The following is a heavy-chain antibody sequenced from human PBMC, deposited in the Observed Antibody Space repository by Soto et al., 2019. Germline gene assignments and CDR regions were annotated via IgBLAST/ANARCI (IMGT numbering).Heavy chain of an antibody. CDR1: GYTFTGYY. CDR3: ARFGDFWSGSYYYYGMDV. Sequence: QVQLVQSGAEVKKPGASVKVSCKASGYTFTGYYMHWVRQAPGQGLEWMGWINPNSGGTNYAQKFQGRVTMTRDTSISTAYMELSRLRSYDTAVYYCARFGDFWSGSYYYYGMDVWGQGTTVTVSS. D-gene: IGHD3-3*01. V-gene: IGHV1-2*02. J-gene: IGHJ6*02. CDR2: INPNSGGT.